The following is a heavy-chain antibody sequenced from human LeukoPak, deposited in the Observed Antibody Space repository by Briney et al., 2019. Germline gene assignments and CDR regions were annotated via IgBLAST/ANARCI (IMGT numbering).Heavy chain of an antibody. J-gene: IGHJ4*02. CDR1: GGSISSGSYY. V-gene: IGHV4-61*02. CDR3: ARLDSTYDYDSPFDY. CDR2: IYTSGST. D-gene: IGHD3-22*01. Sequence: TLSLTCTVSGGSISSGSYYWSWIRQPAGKGLEWIGRIYTSGSTNYSPSLKSRVTISVDTSKNQFSLKLSSVTAADTAVYYCARLDSTYDYDSPFDYWGQGTLVTVSS.